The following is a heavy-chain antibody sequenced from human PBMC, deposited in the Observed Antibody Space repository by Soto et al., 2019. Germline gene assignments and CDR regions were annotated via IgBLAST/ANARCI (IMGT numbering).Heavy chain of an antibody. J-gene: IGHJ6*02. CDR1: GFTFSSYA. V-gene: IGHV3-23*01. CDR2: ISGSGGST. CDR3: AKDTDYYGSGSYPYYYYYYGMDV. Sequence: PGGSLRLSCAASGFTFSSYAMSWVRQAPGKGLEWVSAISGSGGSTYYADSVKGRFTISRDNSKNTLYLQMNSLRAEDTAVYYCAKDTDYYGSGSYPYYYYYYGMDVWGQGTTVTVSS. D-gene: IGHD3-10*01.